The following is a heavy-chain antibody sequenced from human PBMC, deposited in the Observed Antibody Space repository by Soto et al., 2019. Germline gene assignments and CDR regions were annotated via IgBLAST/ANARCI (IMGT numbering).Heavy chain of an antibody. CDR2: IIPIFGTA. Sequence: SVKVSCKASGGTFSSYAISWVRQAPGQGLEWMGGIIPIFGTANYAQKFQGRVTITADESTSTAYMELSSLRSEDTAVYYCARGCRAGGGSCYSAFDYWGQGTLVTVSS. D-gene: IGHD2-15*01. J-gene: IGHJ4*02. CDR3: ARGCRAGGGSCYSAFDY. CDR1: GGTFSSYA. V-gene: IGHV1-69*13.